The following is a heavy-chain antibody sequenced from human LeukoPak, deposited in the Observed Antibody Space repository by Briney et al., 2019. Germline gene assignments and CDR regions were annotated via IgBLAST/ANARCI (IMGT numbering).Heavy chain of an antibody. Sequence: GGSLRLSCAASGFTFTNYAMSWVRQAPGKGLEWVSVISGSGSNTYYADSVKGRFTISRDNYKNTLYLQMNSLRAEDTAVYYCAKSFGPVIAAAGTGADWGQGTLVTVSS. CDR2: ISGSGSNT. CDR1: GFTFTNYA. CDR3: AKSFGPVIAAAGTGAD. V-gene: IGHV3-23*01. J-gene: IGHJ4*02. D-gene: IGHD6-13*01.